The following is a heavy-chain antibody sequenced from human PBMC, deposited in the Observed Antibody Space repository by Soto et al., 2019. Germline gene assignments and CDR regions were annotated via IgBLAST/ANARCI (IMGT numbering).Heavy chain of an antibody. CDR2: IYHSGAT. J-gene: IGHJ4*02. CDR1: GESIDTAGYY. V-gene: IGHV4-31*03. CDR3: SRGDY. Sequence: QVQLQESGPRLVRPSQTLSLTCTVSGESIDTAGYYWTWIRQRPGRGLECLGFIYHSGATYYSSSMKSRLSISIDRSQNQFSLKVTSVTAADTAVYFCSRGDYWGQGMLVTVSS.